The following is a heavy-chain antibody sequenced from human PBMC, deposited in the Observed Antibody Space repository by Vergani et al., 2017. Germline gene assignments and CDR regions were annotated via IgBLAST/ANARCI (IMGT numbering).Heavy chain of an antibody. Sequence: QVQVVQSGAEVKKSGASVKVSCKTSGYTFSNYYMHWVRQAPGQGLERMGIINPSGGHTNYAQKFQGRVTMTRDTSTSTVYMELSSLRSEDTAIYYCARGEYGILTGYRYWGQGTLVTVSA. CDR2: INPSGGHT. CDR3: ARGEYGILTGYRY. D-gene: IGHD3-9*01. V-gene: IGHV1-46*03. CDR1: GYTFSNYY. J-gene: IGHJ4*02.